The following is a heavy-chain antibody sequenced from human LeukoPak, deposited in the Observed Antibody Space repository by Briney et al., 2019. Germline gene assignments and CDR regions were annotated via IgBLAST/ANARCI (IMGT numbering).Heavy chain of an antibody. Sequence: SGPTLVNPTQTLTLTCTFSGLSRAPHALRVSWIRHPPGKGLEWLARIDCDDDEFYSRPLKTRLTISEDTSKNQVVLTMTNRDPVDTATYYWARSLNNAAYFDYWGQGTLVTVSS. CDR2: IDCDDDE. CDR1: GLSRAPHALR. J-gene: IGHJ4*02. V-gene: IGHV2-70*04. CDR3: ARSLNNAAYFDY. D-gene: IGHD1/OR15-1a*01.